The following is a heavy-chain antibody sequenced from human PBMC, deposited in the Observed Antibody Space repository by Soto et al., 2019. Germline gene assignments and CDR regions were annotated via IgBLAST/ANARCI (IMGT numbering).Heavy chain of an antibody. V-gene: IGHV3-11*05. CDR1: GFALSDNW. J-gene: IGHJ6*02. CDR3: ARSTGWKEVGVYKYGLDV. CDR2: ISASGDYS. Sequence: QVHLVESGGGLVKPGGSLRLSCIGSGFALSDNWMTWIRQAPGKGLEWVAHISASGDYSIHADSLKGRFTISRDNARNSLWLKMDSLTAQDTAVYFCARSTGWKEVGVYKYGLDVWGQGTTVIVSS. D-gene: IGHD2-8*01.